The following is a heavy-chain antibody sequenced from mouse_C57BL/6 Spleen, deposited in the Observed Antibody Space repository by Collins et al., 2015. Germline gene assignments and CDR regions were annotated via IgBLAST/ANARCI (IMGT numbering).Heavy chain of an antibody. Sequence: QVQLQQPGAELVKPGAPVKLSCKASGYTFTSYWMNWVKQRPGRGLEWIGRIDPSDSETHYNQKFKDKATLTVDKSSSTAYIQLSSLTSEDSAVYYCARYGGQWGFAYWGQGTLVTVSA. CDR3: ARYGGQWGFAY. CDR1: GYTFTSYW. V-gene: IGHV1-69*02. D-gene: IGHD3-3*01. CDR2: IDPSDSET. J-gene: IGHJ3*01.